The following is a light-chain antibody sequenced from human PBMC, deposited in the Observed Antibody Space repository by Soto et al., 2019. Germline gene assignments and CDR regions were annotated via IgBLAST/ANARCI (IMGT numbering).Light chain of an antibody. CDR3: QQYDHWPFT. CDR2: GAS. V-gene: IGKV3-15*01. CDR1: QSVSGN. J-gene: IGKJ3*01. Sequence: EIVMTQSPATLSVSPGERATLSCRASQSVSGNFAWYQKKPGQAPRLLIYGASTQATGIPARFSGSGSGTEFTLTISSLQSEDFALYYCQQYDHWPFTFGPGTKVDIK.